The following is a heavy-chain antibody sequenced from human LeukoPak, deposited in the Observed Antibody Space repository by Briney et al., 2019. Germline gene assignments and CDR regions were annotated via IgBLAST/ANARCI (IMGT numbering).Heavy chain of an antibody. J-gene: IGHJ4*02. Sequence: GGSLRLSCAASGFTFDDYAMHWVRQAPGKGLEWVSAISGSGGSTYYADSVKGRFTISRDNSKNTLYLQMNSLRAEDTAVYYCAKEYSSSPSVDYWGQGTLVTVSS. V-gene: IGHV3-23*01. CDR1: GFTFDDYA. D-gene: IGHD6-6*01. CDR3: AKEYSSSPSVDY. CDR2: ISGSGGST.